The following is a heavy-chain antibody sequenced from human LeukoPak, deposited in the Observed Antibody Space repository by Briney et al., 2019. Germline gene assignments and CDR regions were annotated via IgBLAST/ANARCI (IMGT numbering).Heavy chain of an antibody. D-gene: IGHD1-26*01. CDR3: AKVLGGELPAY. Sequence: ASVKVSCKASGGTFSSYAMSWVRQAPGKGLEWVSAISVSGGSTYYADSVKGRFTISRDNSKNTLYLQMNCLRAEDPAVYYCAKVLGGELPAYWGQGTLVTVSS. CDR1: GGTFSSYA. V-gene: IGHV3-23*01. J-gene: IGHJ4*02. CDR2: ISVSGGST.